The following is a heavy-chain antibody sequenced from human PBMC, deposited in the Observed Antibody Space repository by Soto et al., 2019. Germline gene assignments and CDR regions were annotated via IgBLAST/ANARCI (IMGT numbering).Heavy chain of an antibody. CDR3: ARGPGLPGRYWYFDL. Sequence: QVVLVQSGAEVKKPGDSVKVSCKSSGYKFTDYYIHWVRQAPGQGPEWMGWVNPKRGDAVYAQKFQGWVTMTRDTATTTAYLEVNRLKPDDTAVYFCARGPGLPGRYWYFDLWGRGTLVTVSS. J-gene: IGHJ2*01. V-gene: IGHV1-2*04. D-gene: IGHD3-9*01. CDR2: VNPKRGDA. CDR1: GYKFTDYY.